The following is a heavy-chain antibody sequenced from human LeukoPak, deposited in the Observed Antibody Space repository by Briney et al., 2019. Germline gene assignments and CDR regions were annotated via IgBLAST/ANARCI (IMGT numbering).Heavy chain of an antibody. Sequence: GGSLRLSCAASGFTFSSYGMRWVRQAPGKGLEWVAVIWYDGSNKYYADSVKGRFTISRDNSENTLYLQMNSLRAEDTAVYYCAKSRGRIAYYFDYWGQGTLVTVSS. D-gene: IGHD2-21*01. CDR1: GFTFSSYG. CDR2: IWYDGSNK. V-gene: IGHV3-33*06. CDR3: AKSRGRIAYYFDY. J-gene: IGHJ4*02.